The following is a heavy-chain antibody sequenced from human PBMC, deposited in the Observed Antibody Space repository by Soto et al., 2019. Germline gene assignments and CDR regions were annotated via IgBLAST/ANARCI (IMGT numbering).Heavy chain of an antibody. J-gene: IGHJ6*03. Sequence: SQTLSLTCDISGDSVSSNSAAWNWIRQTPSRGLEWLGRTYYKSKWYNNYALSVQSRITVNPDTSKNQFSLQLNSVTPEDTAVYYCARGSWDDVSGHYYMDVWGKGPPVTVSS. CDR1: GDSVSSNSAA. V-gene: IGHV6-1*01. D-gene: IGHD1-1*01. CDR2: TYYKSKWYN. CDR3: ARGSWDDVSGHYYMDV.